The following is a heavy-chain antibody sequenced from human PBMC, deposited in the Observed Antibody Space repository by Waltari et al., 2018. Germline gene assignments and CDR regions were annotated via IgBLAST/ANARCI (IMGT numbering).Heavy chain of an antibody. V-gene: IGHV3-21*01. CDR2: ISGNSRYI. Sequence: DVQLVEAGGGLVEPGGSHRLSCAASGFTFDSYRMDWVRQAPGKGLEFVSSISGNSRYIYYADSVKGRFTISRDGAKNSLYLQMNSLRVEDTAVYYCARGGWAQQSQGVDYWGQGALVTVSS. CDR3: ARGGWAQQSQGVDY. CDR1: GFTFDSYR. J-gene: IGHJ4*02. D-gene: IGHD6-13*01.